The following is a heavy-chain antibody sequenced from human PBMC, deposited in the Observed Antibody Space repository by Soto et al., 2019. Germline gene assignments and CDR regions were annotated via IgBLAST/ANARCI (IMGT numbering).Heavy chain of an antibody. CDR2: IMPISDST. D-gene: IGHD3-3*01. Sequence: QVQLVQSGAEVKKPGSSVKVSCTASGGSFSSYSISWVRQAPGQGLEWMGGIMPISDSTKYAQNFQDRVTITADRSTGTAYMEMSSLRSDDTAVYYCASILGGIFDYWGQGTLVTVSS. CDR3: ASILGGIFDY. J-gene: IGHJ4*02. V-gene: IGHV1-69*06. CDR1: GGSFSSYS.